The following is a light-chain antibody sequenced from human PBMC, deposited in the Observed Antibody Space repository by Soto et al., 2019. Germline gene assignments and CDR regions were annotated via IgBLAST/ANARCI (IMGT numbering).Light chain of an antibody. J-gene: IGLJ1*01. V-gene: IGLV2-14*03. CDR3: SSYTSSSTSV. CDR1: SGDVGGYNY. Sequence: ALTQPASVSGSPGQSITISCTGTSGDVGGYNYVSWYQQHPGKAPKLMIYDVSNRPSGVSNRFSGSKSGNTASLTISGLQAEDEADYYCSSYTSSSTSVFGTGTKVTVL. CDR2: DVS.